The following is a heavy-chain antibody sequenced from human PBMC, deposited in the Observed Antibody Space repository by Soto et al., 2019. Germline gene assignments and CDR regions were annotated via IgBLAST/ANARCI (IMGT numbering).Heavy chain of an antibody. CDR3: ARHMYSSGWYHYYYGMDV. Sequence: QLQLQESGPGLVKPSETLSLTCTVSGGSISSSSYYWGWIRQPPGKGLEWIGSIYYSGSTYYNPSLKSRVTISVDTSKNQFSLKLSSVTAADTAVYYCARHMYSSGWYHYYYGMDVWGQGTTVTVSS. V-gene: IGHV4-39*01. CDR1: GGSISSSSYY. CDR2: IYYSGST. D-gene: IGHD6-19*01. J-gene: IGHJ6*02.